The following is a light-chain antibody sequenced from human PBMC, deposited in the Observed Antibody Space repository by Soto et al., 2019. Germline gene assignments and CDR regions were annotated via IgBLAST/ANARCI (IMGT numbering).Light chain of an antibody. J-gene: IGKJ1*01. V-gene: IGKV3D-20*02. CDR2: AAS. CDR3: QQRSNWPWT. Sequence: EIVLTQSPATLSLSPGESATLSCRTSQSVSSNSLAWHQQKPGQAPRLLMYAASSRAAGIPDRFSGSGSGTDFTLTISRLEPEDFAVYYCQQRSNWPWTFGQGTKVDIK. CDR1: QSVSSNS.